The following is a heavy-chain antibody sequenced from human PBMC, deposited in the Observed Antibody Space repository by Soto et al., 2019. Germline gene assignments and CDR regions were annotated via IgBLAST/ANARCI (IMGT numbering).Heavy chain of an antibody. V-gene: IGHV4-4*02. D-gene: IGHD3-10*01. Sequence: SETLSLTCAISGGSISSTNWWSWVRQPPGKGLEWIGEIYHSGSTNYNPSLKSRVTISVDKSKNQFSLKLSSVTAADTAVYYCARESTGSYEDYWGQGTLVTVSS. J-gene: IGHJ4*02. CDR3: ARESTGSYEDY. CDR2: IYHSGST. CDR1: GGSISSTNW.